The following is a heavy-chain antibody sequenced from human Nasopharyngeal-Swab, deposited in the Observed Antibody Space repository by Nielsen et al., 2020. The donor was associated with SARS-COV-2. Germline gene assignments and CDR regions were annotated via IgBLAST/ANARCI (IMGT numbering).Heavy chain of an antibody. Sequence: GESLKISCAASGFTLSNYGMHWVRQAPGKGLEWVSVTEIGGTTHYADSVKGRFSISRDSSTNTLYLQMNNVRAEDTAVYYCARDLGGGYCTTTNCPGSWGQGTLVTVSS. V-gene: IGHV3-53*01. D-gene: IGHD2-2*01. CDR3: ARDLGGGYCTTTNCPGS. CDR2: TEIGGTT. J-gene: IGHJ1*01. CDR1: GFTLSNYG.